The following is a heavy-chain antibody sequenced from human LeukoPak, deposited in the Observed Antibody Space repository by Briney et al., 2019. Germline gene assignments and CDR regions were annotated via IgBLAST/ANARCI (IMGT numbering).Heavy chain of an antibody. CDR1: GFTFSSYG. CDR3: ARAPRQILTGDAFDI. Sequence: GRSLRLSCAASGFTFSSYGMHWVRQAPGKGLEWVAVISYDGSNKYYADSVKGRFTISRDNADNSLFLQMSSLRAEDTAVYYCARAPRQILTGDAFDIWGQGTVVTVSS. D-gene: IGHD7-27*01. J-gene: IGHJ3*02. CDR2: ISYDGSNK. V-gene: IGHV3-30*03.